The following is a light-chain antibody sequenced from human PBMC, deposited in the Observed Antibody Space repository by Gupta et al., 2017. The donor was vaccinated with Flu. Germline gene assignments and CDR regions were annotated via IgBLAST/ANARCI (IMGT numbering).Light chain of an antibody. V-gene: IGKV2-28*01. Sequence: VTPGEPASISCRSSQSLLQSNGYNYLDWYLQKPGQSPQLLIFLGSSRASGVPDRFSGSGSGTDFALKISRVEAEDVGVYYCMQALQTPYTFGQGTKLETK. CDR2: LGS. J-gene: IGKJ2*01. CDR3: MQALQTPYT. CDR1: QSLLQSNGYNY.